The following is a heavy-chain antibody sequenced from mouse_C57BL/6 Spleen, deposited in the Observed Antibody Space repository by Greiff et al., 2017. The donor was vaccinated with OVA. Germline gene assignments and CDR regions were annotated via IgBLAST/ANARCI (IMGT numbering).Heavy chain of an antibody. Sequence: VHVKQSGPELVKPGASVKMSCKASGYTFTDYNMHWVKQSHGKSLEWIGYINPNNGGTSYNQKFKGKATLTVNKSSSTAYMELRSLTSEDSAVYYCARGGWPPGYFDYWGQGTTLTVSS. V-gene: IGHV1-22*01. J-gene: IGHJ2*01. D-gene: IGHD1-1*02. CDR3: ARGGWPPGYFDY. CDR2: INPNNGGT. CDR1: GYTFTDYN.